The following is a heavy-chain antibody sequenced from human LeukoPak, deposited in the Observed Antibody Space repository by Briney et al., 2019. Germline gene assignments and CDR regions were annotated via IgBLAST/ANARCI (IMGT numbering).Heavy chain of an antibody. CDR1: GGTFSSYA. CDR3: ARGLDWNDLHLDV. CDR2: ILPLLSTK. Sequence: SVKVSCKASGGTFSSYAISWVRQAPGQGLEWMGRILPLLSTKNYARKFQGRVTLTADKSTGTAYMELSSLRSVDTAIYYCARGLDWNDLHLDVWGKGTTVIVSS. D-gene: IGHD1-1*01. V-gene: IGHV1-69*04. J-gene: IGHJ6*04.